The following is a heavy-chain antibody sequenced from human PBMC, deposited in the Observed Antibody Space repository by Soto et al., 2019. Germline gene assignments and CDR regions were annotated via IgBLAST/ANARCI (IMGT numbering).Heavy chain of an antibody. CDR3: ATVPTYYYDGSGYANAFDV. CDR1: GASINSGDYY. Sequence: QVQLQESGPELVKPSQTLCLTCTVSGASINSGDYYWSWIRQPPGKGLEWIGYIYYSGSIYHNPSLKSRVIISVDMPKNQFSLKLSPVTAPDTAVYYCATVPTYYYDGSGYANAFDVWGQGTMVTVSS. J-gene: IGHJ3*01. V-gene: IGHV4-30-4*01. CDR2: IYYSGSI. D-gene: IGHD3-22*01.